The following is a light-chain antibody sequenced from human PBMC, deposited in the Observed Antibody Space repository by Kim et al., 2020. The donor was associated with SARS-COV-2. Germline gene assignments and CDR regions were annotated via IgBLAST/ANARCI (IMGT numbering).Light chain of an antibody. CDR3: QQYNNYPVT. CDR1: QSISSW. CDR2: MAS. Sequence: ASVGDRVPVTCLASQSISSWLAWYQQKPGKAPKLLLYMASTLESGVPSRFSGSGSGTEFTLTISSLHPDDSATYYCQQYNNYPVTFGQGTKLEIK. J-gene: IGKJ2*01. V-gene: IGKV1-5*03.